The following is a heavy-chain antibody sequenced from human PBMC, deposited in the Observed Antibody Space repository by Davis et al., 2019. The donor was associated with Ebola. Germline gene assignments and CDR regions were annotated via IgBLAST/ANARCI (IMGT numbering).Heavy chain of an antibody. Sequence: MPSETLSLTCTVSGGSMTDYYWTWIRQSPGKGLEWIGYIYYLGSTIYNPSLQSRVTISVDTSKNQFSLKLSSVTAADTAVYYCASPYCSGGSCPYYFDYWGQGTLVTVSS. CDR1: GGSMTDYY. J-gene: IGHJ4*02. D-gene: IGHD2-15*01. CDR2: IYYLGST. V-gene: IGHV4-59*08. CDR3: ASPYCSGGSCPYYFDY.